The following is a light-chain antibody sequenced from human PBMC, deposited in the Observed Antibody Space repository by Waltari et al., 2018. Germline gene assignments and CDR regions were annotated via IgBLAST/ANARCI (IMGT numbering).Light chain of an antibody. J-gene: IGLJ2*01. CDR3: QSADDSGDHVL. Sequence: YQHLSGQASVVVIRRNTGRPSGIPERFSASDSGTTGTLVISGGQAEDEAEYYCQSADDSGDHVLFGGGTKLTVL. V-gene: IGLV3-25*03. CDR2: RNT.